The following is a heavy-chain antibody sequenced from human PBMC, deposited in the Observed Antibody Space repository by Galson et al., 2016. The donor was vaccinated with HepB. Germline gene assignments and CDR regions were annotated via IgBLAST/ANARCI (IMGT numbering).Heavy chain of an antibody. V-gene: IGHV3-23*01. CDR3: AREGFQGVIIGS. D-gene: IGHD3-10*01. Sequence: SLRLSCAASGFTFSYYAMSWVRQAPGKGLEWVSGISGSGDSTYYADSVKGRFTISRDNAKNSMYLQMNSLRAEDTAVYYCAREGFQGVIIGSWGQGTLVTVSS. J-gene: IGHJ5*01. CDR2: ISGSGDST. CDR1: GFTFSYYA.